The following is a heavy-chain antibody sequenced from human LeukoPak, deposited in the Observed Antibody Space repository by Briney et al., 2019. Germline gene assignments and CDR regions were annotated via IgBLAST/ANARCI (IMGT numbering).Heavy chain of an antibody. Sequence: GASVKVSCKASGGTFSGYAISWVRQAPGQGLEWMGRIIPIFGTANYAQKFQGRVTITTDESTSTAYMELSSLRSEDTAVYYCASTRSYYDSSGYFPYWGQGTLVTVSS. J-gene: IGHJ4*02. D-gene: IGHD3-22*01. CDR1: GGTFSGYA. V-gene: IGHV1-69*05. CDR2: IIPIFGTA. CDR3: ASTRSYYDSSGYFPY.